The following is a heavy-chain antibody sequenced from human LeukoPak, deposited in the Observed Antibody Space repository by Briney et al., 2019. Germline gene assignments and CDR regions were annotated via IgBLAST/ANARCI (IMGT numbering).Heavy chain of an antibody. V-gene: IGHV4-39*07. CDR2: IYYSGST. D-gene: IGHD2-2*01. J-gene: IGHJ4*02. CDR1: GGSISSSSYY. CDR3: ARSLPWVDADCSSTSCYLHSFDY. Sequence: PSETLSLTCTVSGGSISSSSYYWGWIRQPPGKGLEWIGSIYYSGSTYYNPSLKSRVTISVDTSKNQFSLKLSSVTAADTAVYYCARSLPWVDADCSSTSCYLHSFDYWGQGTLVTVSS.